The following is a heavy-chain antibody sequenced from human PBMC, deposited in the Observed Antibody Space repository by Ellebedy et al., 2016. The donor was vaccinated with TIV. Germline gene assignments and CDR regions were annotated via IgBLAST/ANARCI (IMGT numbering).Heavy chain of an antibody. V-gene: IGHV3-9*01. CDR3: VRARPYCGGDCYSFGN. CDR2: ISWNSGSI. CDR1: GFRFEDYA. Sequence: SLKISXAASGFRFEDYAMHWVRQTPGKGLEWVSGISWNSGSIDYADSVKGRFTISRDNAKNTLYLQMNSLRAEDTAVYYCVRARPYCGGDCYSFGNWGQGSLVTVSS. D-gene: IGHD2-21*02. J-gene: IGHJ4*02.